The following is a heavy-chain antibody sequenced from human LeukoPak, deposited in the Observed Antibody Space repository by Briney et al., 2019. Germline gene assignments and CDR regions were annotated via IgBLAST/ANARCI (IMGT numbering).Heavy chain of an antibody. CDR1: GYTFTSCC. J-gene: IGHJ4*01. D-gene: IGHD3-16*01. V-gene: IGHV1-2*02. CDR2: VNPNGGGT. CDR3: ARDSALRPIDY. Sequence: ASVKVSCKASGYTFTSCCLYWVRQVPGQGLESVGWVNPNGGGTSYAQKFQGRITMTRVTSISTAYMELSRLGSDDAAVYYCARDSALRPIDYWGQGTLVTVSS.